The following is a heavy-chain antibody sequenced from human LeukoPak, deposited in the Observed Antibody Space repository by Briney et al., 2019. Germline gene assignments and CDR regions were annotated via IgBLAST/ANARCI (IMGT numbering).Heavy chain of an antibody. D-gene: IGHD4-17*01. CDR2: IYYSGST. V-gene: IGHV4-39*07. Sequence: SETLSLTCTVSGGSISSSSYYWGWIRQPPGKGLEWIGSIYYSGSTYYNPSLKSRVTISVDTSKNQFSLKLSSVTAADTAVYYCAREKATVTGRGGFDYWGQGTLVTVSS. CDR1: GGSISSSSYY. CDR3: AREKATVTGRGGFDY. J-gene: IGHJ4*02.